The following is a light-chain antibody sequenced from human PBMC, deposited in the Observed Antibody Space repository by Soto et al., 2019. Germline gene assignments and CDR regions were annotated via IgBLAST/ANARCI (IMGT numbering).Light chain of an antibody. CDR3: QQYGSSPIT. CDR1: QSVSSNY. J-gene: IGKJ5*01. Sequence: EIVLTQSPGTLSLSPGERATLSCRASQSVSSNYLAWYQQKPGQTPRLLIYGASSRATGIPDRFSGSGSGADFTLTISRLEPEDFAVYYCQQYGSSPITFGQGTRLEIK. V-gene: IGKV3-20*01. CDR2: GAS.